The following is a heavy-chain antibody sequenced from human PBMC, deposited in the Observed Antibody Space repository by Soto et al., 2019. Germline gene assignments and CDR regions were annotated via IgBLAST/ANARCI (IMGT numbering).Heavy chain of an antibody. V-gene: IGHV2-5*02. CDR2: IYWDDDK. D-gene: IGHD3-10*01. CDR3: AHRGYYGSGSYATLDY. CDR1: GFSLSTSGVG. Sequence: QITLKESGPTLVKPTQTLTLTCTFSGFSLSTSGVGVGWIRQPPGKALEWLALIYWDDDKRYSQSLKSRLTITKDTSKNQVVLTMTNMDPVDTATYYCAHRGYYGSGSYATLDYWGQGTLVTVSS. J-gene: IGHJ4*02.